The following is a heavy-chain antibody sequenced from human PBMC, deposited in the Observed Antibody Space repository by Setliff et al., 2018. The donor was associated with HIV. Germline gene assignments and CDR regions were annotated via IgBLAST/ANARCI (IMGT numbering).Heavy chain of an antibody. CDR3: ATIRAYYYDSSGQEYFQY. CDR1: GYIFTDYF. D-gene: IGHD3-22*01. V-gene: IGHV1-24*01. CDR2: FDPEDGET. J-gene: IGHJ1*01. Sequence: ASVKVSCKASGYIFTDYFLHWVRQAPGRGLEWMGGFDPEDGETFYAQKLQGKVTMTEDTSTDTAYMELSSRRSEDTAMYYCATIRAYYYDSSGQEYFQYWGQGTLVTVSS.